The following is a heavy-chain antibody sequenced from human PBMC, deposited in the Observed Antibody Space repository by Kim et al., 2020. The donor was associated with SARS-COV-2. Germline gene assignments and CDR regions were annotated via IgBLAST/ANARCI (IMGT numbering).Heavy chain of an antibody. CDR1: GFTFSSYA. CDR2: ISYDGSNK. Sequence: GGSLRLSCAASGFTFSSYAMHWVRQAPGKGLEWVAVISYDGSNKYYADSVKGRFTISRDNSKNTLYLQMNSLRAEDTAVYYCVLADWLLFHHYYYYGMDVWGQGTTVTVSS. J-gene: IGHJ6*02. V-gene: IGHV3-30*04. CDR3: VLADWLLFHHYYYYGMDV. D-gene: IGHD3-9*01.